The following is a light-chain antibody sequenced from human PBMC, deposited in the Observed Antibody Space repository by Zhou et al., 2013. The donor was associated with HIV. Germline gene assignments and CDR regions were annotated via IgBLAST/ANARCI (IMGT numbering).Light chain of an antibody. J-gene: IGLJ2*01. Sequence: QSALTQPPSASGSPGQSVTISCTGTNNDIGGYDFVSWYQQHPAKAPKLLIYEVTERPSGVPDRFSGSKSGNTASLTVSGLQAEDEADYYCSSYAGSNVVIFGGGTKLTVL. CDR2: EVT. CDR3: SSYAGSNVVI. V-gene: IGLV2-8*01. CDR1: NNDIGGYDF.